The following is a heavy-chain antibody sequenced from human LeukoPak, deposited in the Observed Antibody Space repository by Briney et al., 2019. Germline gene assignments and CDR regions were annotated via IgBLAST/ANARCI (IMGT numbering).Heavy chain of an antibody. CDR1: GGSISSYY. CDR3: ARGGSGTYLSHLRFDY. V-gene: IGHV4-59*01. CDR2: IYYSGST. Sequence: SETLSLTCTVSGGSISSYYWSWIRQPPGKGLEWIGYIYYSGSTNYNPSLKSRVTISVDTSKNQISLKLSPVTAADTAVYYCARGGSGTYLSHLRFDYWGQGTLVTVYS. D-gene: IGHD3-10*01. J-gene: IGHJ4*02.